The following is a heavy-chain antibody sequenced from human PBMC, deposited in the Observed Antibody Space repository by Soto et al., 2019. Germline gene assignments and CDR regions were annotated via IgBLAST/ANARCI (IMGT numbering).Heavy chain of an antibody. CDR2: MNPNSGNT. J-gene: IGHJ6*02. D-gene: IGHD3-3*01. CDR1: GYTFTSYD. V-gene: IGHV1-8*01. Sequence: ASVKVSCKASGYTFTSYDINWGRQATGQGLEWMGWMNPNSGNTGYAQKFQGRVTMTRNTSISTAYMELSSLRSEDTAVYYCARTSRSGYYYSYYYYGMDVWGQGTTVTVSS. CDR3: ARTSRSGYYYSYYYYGMDV.